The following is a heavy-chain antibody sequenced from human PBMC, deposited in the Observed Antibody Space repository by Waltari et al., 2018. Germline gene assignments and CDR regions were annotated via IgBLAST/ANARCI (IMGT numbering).Heavy chain of an antibody. CDR3: ATVLRLRGAFFDY. CDR1: GGTFSSYA. CDR2: IIPIFGTA. Sequence: QVQLVQSGAEVKKPGSSVKVSCKASGGTFSSYAISWVRQAPGQGLEWMGGIIPIFGTANYAQKFQGRVTMTEDTSTDTAYMELSSLRSEDTAVYYCATVLRLRGAFFDYWGQGTLVTVSS. V-gene: IGHV1-69*14. D-gene: IGHD4-17*01. J-gene: IGHJ4*02.